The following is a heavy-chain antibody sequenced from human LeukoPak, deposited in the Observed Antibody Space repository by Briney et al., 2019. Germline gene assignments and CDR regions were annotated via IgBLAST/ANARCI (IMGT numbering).Heavy chain of an antibody. CDR1: GFTFGSYW. CDR2: IDHSGST. J-gene: IGHJ4*02. D-gene: IGHD3-10*01. Sequence: PGGSLRLSCAASGFTFGSYWMSWIRQPPGKGLEWIGEIDHSGSTNYNPSLKSRVTISVDRANNQFSLKLSSVTAADTAFYYCARGRKGGSALWGQGTLVTVSS. CDR3: ARGRKGGSAL. V-gene: IGHV4-34*01.